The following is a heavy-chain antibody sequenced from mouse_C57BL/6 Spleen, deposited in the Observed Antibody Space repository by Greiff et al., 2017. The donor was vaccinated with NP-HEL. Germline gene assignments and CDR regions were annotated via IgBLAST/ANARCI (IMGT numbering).Heavy chain of an antibody. CDR1: GYSFTGYY. CDR2: INPSTGGT. CDR3: ARSTTVVPHAMDY. D-gene: IGHD1-1*01. J-gene: IGHJ4*01. Sequence: EVQLQQSGPELVKPGASVKISCKASGYSFTGYYMNWVKQSPEKSLEWIGEINPSTGGTTYNQKFKAKATLTVDKSSSTAYMQLKSLTSEDSAVYYCARSTTVVPHAMDYWGQGTSVTVSS. V-gene: IGHV1-42*01.